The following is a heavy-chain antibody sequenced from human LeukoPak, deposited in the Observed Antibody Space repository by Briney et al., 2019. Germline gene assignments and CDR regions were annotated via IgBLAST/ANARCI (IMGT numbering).Heavy chain of an antibody. D-gene: IGHD1-26*01. CDR3: AKVRGGELLAAFDI. J-gene: IGHJ3*02. CDR1: GFTFDVYA. Sequence: GGSLRLSCAASGFTFDVYAMPWVRQAPGKGLEWVSGISWNSGNIGYADSVKGRFTISRDNAKNSLYLQMNSLRAEDTALFYCAKVRGGELLAAFDIWGQGTMVTVSS. V-gene: IGHV3-9*01. CDR2: ISWNSGNI.